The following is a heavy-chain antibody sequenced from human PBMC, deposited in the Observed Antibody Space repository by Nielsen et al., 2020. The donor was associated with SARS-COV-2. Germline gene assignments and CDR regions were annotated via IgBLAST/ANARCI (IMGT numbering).Heavy chain of an antibody. D-gene: IGHD3-10*01. V-gene: IGHV3-20*04. CDR2: INWNGDNT. J-gene: IGHJ4*02. CDR1: GFTFDDYG. CDR3: ARGGVLWFAELPDY. Sequence: GGSLRLSCAASGFTFDDYGMSWVRQAPGKGLEWVSGINWNGDNTGYADSMKGRFTISRDNAKNSLFLQMNSLRAEDTAFYYCARGGVLWFAELPDYWGQGTLVTVSS.